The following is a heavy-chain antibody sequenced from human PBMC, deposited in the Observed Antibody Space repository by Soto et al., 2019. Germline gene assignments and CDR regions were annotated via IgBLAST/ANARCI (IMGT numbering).Heavy chain of an antibody. CDR1: GYNFTNYW. V-gene: IGHV5-10-1*01. CDR2: IDPSDSYT. D-gene: IGHD6-19*01. CDR3: ASPGRQWLVPVH. Sequence: EVQLVQSGAEVKKPGESLRISCKGSGYNFTNYWISWVRQMPGKGLEWMGRIDPSDSYTNYSPSFQGHVTISADKSISTAYLQWSSLKASDTAMYYCASPGRQWLVPVHWGQGTLVTVSS. J-gene: IGHJ4*02.